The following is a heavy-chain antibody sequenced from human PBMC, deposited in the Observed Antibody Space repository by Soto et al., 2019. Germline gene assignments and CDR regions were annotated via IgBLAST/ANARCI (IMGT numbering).Heavy chain of an antibody. D-gene: IGHD3-22*01. CDR3: ARSDSSGKTRYYFDH. J-gene: IGHJ4*02. V-gene: IGHV4-31*03. Sequence: SETLSLTCTVSSGSISSGSYYWSWIRQHPGKGLEWIGYIYSTESTNYNPSLKSRLTISVDMSASQFSLKLSSVTVADTAVYYCARSDSSGKTRYYFDHWGQGTLVTVSS. CDR1: SGSISSGSYY. CDR2: IYSTEST.